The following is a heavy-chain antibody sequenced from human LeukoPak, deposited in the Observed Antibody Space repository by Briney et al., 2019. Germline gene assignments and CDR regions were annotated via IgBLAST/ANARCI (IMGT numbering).Heavy chain of an antibody. CDR1: GFTFSRYW. Sequence: GGSLRLSCAASGFTFSRYWMSWVRQAPGKGLEWMANINQDGGVKYYVDSVKGRFTISRDNAKNSLYLQMNSLRAEDTAVYYCARGRNPYYYDSSGYPADYWGQGTLVTASS. D-gene: IGHD3-22*01. CDR2: INQDGGVK. V-gene: IGHV3-7*01. CDR3: ARGRNPYYYDSSGYPADY. J-gene: IGHJ4*02.